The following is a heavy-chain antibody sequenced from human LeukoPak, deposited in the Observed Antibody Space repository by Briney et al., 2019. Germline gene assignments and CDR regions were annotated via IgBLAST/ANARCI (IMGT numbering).Heavy chain of an antibody. J-gene: IGHJ6*02. V-gene: IGHV3-48*01. CDR3: AKAHLPSHYHYYGMDV. CDR2: ITNSGNSK. Sequence: TGGSLRLSCAASEFTFSSYSMNWVRQAPGKGLEWVSYITNSGNSKSYADSVKGRFTISRDNTKNSLYLQMNGLRAEDTAVYYCAKAHLPSHYHYYGMDVWGQGTTVTVSS. CDR1: EFTFSSYS.